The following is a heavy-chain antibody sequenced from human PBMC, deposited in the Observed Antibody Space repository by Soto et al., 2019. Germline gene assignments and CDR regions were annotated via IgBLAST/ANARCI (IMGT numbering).Heavy chain of an antibody. CDR1: GDSIMRDSYY. V-gene: IGHV4-31*03. CDR3: ARGGALLLWFGEKGFDP. D-gene: IGHD3-10*01. Sequence: PSETLSLTCTVSGDSIMRDSYYWNWIRQHPGKGLEWIGYIYYSGTTAYNPSLETRVTISPDTSKNQFSLNLSSVTAADTAVYYCARGGALLLWFGEKGFDPWGQGTLVTVSS. CDR2: IYYSGTT. J-gene: IGHJ5*02.